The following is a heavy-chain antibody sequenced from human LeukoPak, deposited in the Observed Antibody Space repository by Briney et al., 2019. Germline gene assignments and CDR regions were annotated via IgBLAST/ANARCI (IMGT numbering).Heavy chain of an antibody. J-gene: IGHJ4*02. CDR1: GDSVSRNSAA. CDR2: TYYRSKWYN. CDR3: ARGSSGYYYFDY. D-gene: IGHD3-22*01. Sequence: SQTLSLTCAISGDSVSRNSAAWNWIRQSPSRGLEWLGRTYYRSKWYNDYAESVKSRININPDTAKNQLSLQLNSVTPEDTAVYYCARGSSGYYYFDYWGQGTLVTVSS. V-gene: IGHV6-1*01.